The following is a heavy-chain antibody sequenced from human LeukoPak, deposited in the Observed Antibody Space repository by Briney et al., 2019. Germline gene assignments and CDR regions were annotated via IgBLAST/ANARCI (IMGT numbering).Heavy chain of an antibody. D-gene: IGHD3-3*01. J-gene: IGHJ4*02. CDR1: DGSISGVNWS. CDR2: LYYSGST. V-gene: IGHV4-39*02. CDR3: ARDSGFGVVHFDY. Sequence: SETLSLTCTVSDGSISGVNWSWGWVRRPLGKGLEWIGSLYYSGSTYYNPSLKSRVTMSLDTSKNQFSLKLTSVTAADTAVYYCARDSGFGVVHFDYWGQGTLVTVSS.